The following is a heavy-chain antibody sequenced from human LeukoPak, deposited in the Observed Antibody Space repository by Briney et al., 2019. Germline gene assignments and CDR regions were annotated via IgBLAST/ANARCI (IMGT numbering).Heavy chain of an antibody. V-gene: IGHV3-23*01. Sequence: GGSLRLSCVASGLTFRSYAMNWVRQAPGKERECISTISDDSSFTYYADSVKGRSAISRDDSKNTLYLQMNNLKVEDTAVYYCAKGRCSGVGCDSFHSWGQGALVTVSS. D-gene: IGHD2-15*01. CDR3: AKGRCSGVGCDSFHS. CDR1: GLTFRSYA. J-gene: IGHJ4*02. CDR2: ISDDSSFT.